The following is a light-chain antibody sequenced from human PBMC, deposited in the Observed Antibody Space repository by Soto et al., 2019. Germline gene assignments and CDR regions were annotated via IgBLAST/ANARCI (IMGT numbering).Light chain of an antibody. CDR3: SSYAGSKNIV. Sequence: QSALTQPPPASGSPGQSVTISCTGTSSDVGSSNFVSWYQQHPGKAPKLLIYEVYKRPSGVPDRFSGSKSGNTASLTVSGLQADDEADYYCSSYAGSKNIVFGIGTKVTVL. J-gene: IGLJ1*01. V-gene: IGLV2-8*01. CDR1: SSDVGSSNF. CDR2: EVY.